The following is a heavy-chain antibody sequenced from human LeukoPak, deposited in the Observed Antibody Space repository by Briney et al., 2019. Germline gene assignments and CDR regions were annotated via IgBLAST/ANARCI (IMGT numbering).Heavy chain of an antibody. V-gene: IGHV1-69*13. Sequence: SVKVSCKASGGTFSSYAISWVRQAPGQGLEWMGGIIPIFGTANYAQKFQGRVTITADESTSTAYMELSSLRSEDTAVYYCARDSYEQLADHGMDVWGQGTTVTVSS. D-gene: IGHD6-6*01. CDR3: ARDSYEQLADHGMDV. CDR2: IIPIFGTA. J-gene: IGHJ6*02. CDR1: GGTFSSYA.